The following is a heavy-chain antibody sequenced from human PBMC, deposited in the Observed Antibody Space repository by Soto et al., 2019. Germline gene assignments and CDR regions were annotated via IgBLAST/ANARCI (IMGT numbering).Heavy chain of an antibody. Sequence: PGGSLRLSCAASGFTSSSYAMSWVRQAPGKGLEWVSAISGSGGSTYYADSVKGRFTISRDNSKNTLYLQMNSLRAEDTAVYYCAKDRGISAVPDYYDSSGYPVGGMDVWGQGTTVTVSS. V-gene: IGHV3-23*01. CDR2: ISGSGGST. CDR3: AKDRGISAVPDYYDSSGYPVGGMDV. J-gene: IGHJ6*02. CDR1: GFTSSSYA. D-gene: IGHD3-22*01.